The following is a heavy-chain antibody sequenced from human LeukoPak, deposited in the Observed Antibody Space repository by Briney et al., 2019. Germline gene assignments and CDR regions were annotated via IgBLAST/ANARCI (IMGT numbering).Heavy chain of an antibody. CDR1: GGSISSYY. Sequence: SETLSLTCAVSGGSISSYYWSWIRQPPGKGLEWIGYIYYSGSTNYNPSLKSRVTISVDTSKNQFSLKLSSVTAADTAVYYCARVPIDYFDYWGQGTLVTVSS. CDR2: IYYSGST. CDR3: ARVPIDYFDY. D-gene: IGHD1-26*01. J-gene: IGHJ4*02. V-gene: IGHV4-59*08.